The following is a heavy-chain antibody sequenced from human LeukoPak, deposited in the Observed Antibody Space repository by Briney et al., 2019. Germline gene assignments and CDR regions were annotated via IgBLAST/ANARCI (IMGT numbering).Heavy chain of an antibody. Sequence: PSETLSLTCTVSGGSISSYYWSWIRQPPGKGLEWIGYIYYSGSTNYNPSFKGRVTISVDTSKNQFSLKLSSVTAADTAVYYCARYISGTSQVFDYWGQGTLVTVSS. CDR2: IYYSGST. J-gene: IGHJ4*02. D-gene: IGHD1-20*01. V-gene: IGHV4-59*01. CDR3: ARYISGTSQVFDY. CDR1: GGSISSYY.